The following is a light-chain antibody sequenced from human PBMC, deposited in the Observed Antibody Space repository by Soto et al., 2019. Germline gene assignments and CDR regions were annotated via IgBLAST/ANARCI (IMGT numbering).Light chain of an antibody. CDR1: ISDVGNHNL. CDR3: CSFAGSNPFPYV. CDR2: EVN. V-gene: IGLV2-23*02. Sequence: QSVLTQPASVSGSPGQSITISCTGTISDVGNHNLVSWYQQHPDKAPKLIIYEVNERPSGVSSRFSGSKSGNTASLTVSGLQPDDEADYHCCSFAGSNPFPYVFGTGTKVTV. J-gene: IGLJ1*01.